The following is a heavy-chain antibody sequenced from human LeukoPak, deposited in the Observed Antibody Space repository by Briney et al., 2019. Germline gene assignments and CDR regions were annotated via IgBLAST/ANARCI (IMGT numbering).Heavy chain of an antibody. V-gene: IGHV3-15*01. J-gene: IGHJ5*02. CDR3: ASSMPGRVAIGWFDT. CDR2: IKSRNDGGTT. D-gene: IGHD2/OR15-2a*01. CDR1: GFTFSNAW. Sequence: GGSLRLSCAASGFTFSNAWMNWVRQAPGKGLEWVGRIKSRNDGGTTDCAAPVKGRFSISRDDSKNTLYLQMSSLKTEDTAVYYCASSMPGRVAIGWFDTWGQGTLVTASS.